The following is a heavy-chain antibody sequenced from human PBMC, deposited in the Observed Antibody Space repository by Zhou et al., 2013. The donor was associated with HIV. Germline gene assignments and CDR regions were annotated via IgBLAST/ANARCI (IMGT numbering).Heavy chain of an antibody. Sequence: QVQLVQSGAEVKKPGASVKVSCKASGYTFTDHYLHWVRQAPGQGLEWMGIINPTSGSTNYAQKFQGRVTMTTDTSTSTAYMELRSLRSDDTAVYYCARVIPTVTYAIDYWGQGTLVTVSS. CDR3: ARVIPTVTYAIDY. J-gene: IGHJ4*02. V-gene: IGHV1-46*01. CDR1: GYTFTDHY. D-gene: IGHD4-17*01. CDR2: INPTSGST.